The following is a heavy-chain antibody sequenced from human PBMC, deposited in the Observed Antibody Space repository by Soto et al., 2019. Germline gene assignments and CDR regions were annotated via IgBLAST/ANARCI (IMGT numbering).Heavy chain of an antibody. Sequence: GGSHRLCYAASGFNVSNNYMSWVRQAPGKGLEWVSVIYSGGSTYYADSVKGRFTISRDNSKNTLYLQMNSLRAEDTAVYYCARVVYDNSPKRNHNRGPYEFGPVDYFDYWGQGTRVPVSS. CDR3: ARVVYDNSPKRNHNRGPYEFGPVDYFDY. D-gene: IGHD2-8*01. J-gene: IGHJ4*02. CDR2: IYSGGST. CDR1: GFNVSNNY. V-gene: IGHV3-66*01.